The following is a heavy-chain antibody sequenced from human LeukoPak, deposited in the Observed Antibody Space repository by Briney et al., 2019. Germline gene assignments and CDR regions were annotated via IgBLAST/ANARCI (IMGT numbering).Heavy chain of an antibody. CDR3: ASAGYSSSWVDC. Sequence: SETLSLTCAVYGGSFSGYYWSWIRQPPGKGLEWIGEINHSGSTNYNPSLKSRVTISVDTSKNQFSLKLSSVTAADTAVYYCASAGYSSSWVDCWGQGTLVTVSS. D-gene: IGHD6-13*01. CDR2: INHSGST. CDR1: GGSFSGYY. J-gene: IGHJ4*02. V-gene: IGHV4-34*01.